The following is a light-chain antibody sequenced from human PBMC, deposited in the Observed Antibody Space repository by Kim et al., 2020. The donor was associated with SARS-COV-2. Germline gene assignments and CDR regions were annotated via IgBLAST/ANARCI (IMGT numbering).Light chain of an antibody. CDR1: SLRSYS. V-gene: IGLV3-19*01. J-gene: IGLJ1*01. Sequence: SSELPQDPAVSVALGQTLRITCRGDSLRSYSASWFQQKPGQAPLLVMYGENIRPSGIPDRFSGSKSGTTASLTVTGAQAEDEADYYCLCWDNTIYHNFVFGSGTKLTVL. CDR2: GEN. CDR3: LCWDNTIYHNFV.